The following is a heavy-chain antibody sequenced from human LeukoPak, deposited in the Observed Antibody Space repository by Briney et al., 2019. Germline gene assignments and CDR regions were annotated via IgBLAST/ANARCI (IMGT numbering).Heavy chain of an antibody. J-gene: IGHJ6*03. CDR1: GGSFSAYY. V-gene: IGHV4-34*01. CDR2: INHSGST. Sequence: SETLSLTCAVYGGSFSAYYWSWIRRPPGKGLEWIGEINHSGSTNYNPSLKSRVTISVDTSKSQFSLKLSSVTAADTAVYYCARLRYFGGPTSSYYYYYMDVWGTGTTVTVSS. D-gene: IGHD3-9*01. CDR3: ARLRYFGGPTSSYYYYYMDV.